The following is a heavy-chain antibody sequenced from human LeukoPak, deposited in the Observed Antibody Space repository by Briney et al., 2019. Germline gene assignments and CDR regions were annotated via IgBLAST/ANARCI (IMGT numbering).Heavy chain of an antibody. CDR2: ICYSGST. CDR1: GGSISSSSYY. V-gene: IGHV4-39*01. Sequence: SETLSLTCTVSGGSISSSSYYWGWIRQPPGKGLEWIGSICYSGSTYYNPSLKSRVTISVDTSKNQFSLKLSSVTAADTAVYYCARHSGITMIVVALYPLDAFDIWGQGTMVTVSS. J-gene: IGHJ3*02. D-gene: IGHD3-22*01. CDR3: ARHSGITMIVVALYPLDAFDI.